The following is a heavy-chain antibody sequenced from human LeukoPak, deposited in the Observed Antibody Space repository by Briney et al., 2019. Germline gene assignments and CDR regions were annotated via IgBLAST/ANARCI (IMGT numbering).Heavy chain of an antibody. CDR1: GGSISSSSYY. V-gene: IGHV4-39*07. CDR3: ARANRPRSIAARPRYFDY. CDR2: IYYSGST. D-gene: IGHD6-6*01. Sequence: SETLSLTCTVSGGSISSSSYYWGWIRQPPGKGLEWIGSIYYSGSTYYNPSLKSRVTISVDTSKNQFSLKLSSVTAADTAVYYCARANRPRSIAARPRYFDYWGQGTLVTVSS. J-gene: IGHJ4*02.